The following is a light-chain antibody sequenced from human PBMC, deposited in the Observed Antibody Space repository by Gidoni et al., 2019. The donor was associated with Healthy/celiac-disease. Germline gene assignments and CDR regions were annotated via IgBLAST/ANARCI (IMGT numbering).Light chain of an antibody. CDR1: SGSIASNY. CDR3: QSYDSSFWV. Sequence: NFMLTQPHSVSESPGKTVTISCTGSSGSIASNYVQWYQQRPGSAPTTVIYEDNQRPSGVPGRFSGSIDSSSNSASLTISGLKTEDEADYYCQSYDSSFWVFGGGTKLTVL. V-gene: IGLV6-57*02. J-gene: IGLJ3*02. CDR2: EDN.